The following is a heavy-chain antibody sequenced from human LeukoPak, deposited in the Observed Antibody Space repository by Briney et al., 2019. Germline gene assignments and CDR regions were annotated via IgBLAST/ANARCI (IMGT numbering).Heavy chain of an antibody. CDR3: ARDSRIAAAGDDAFDI. D-gene: IGHD6-13*01. J-gene: IGHJ3*02. V-gene: IGHV3-30*02. CDR2: IRYDGSNK. Sequence: PGGSLRLSCAASGFTFSSYGMHWVRQAPGKGLEWVAFIRYDGSNKYYADSVKGRFTISRDNSKNTLYLQMNSLRAEDTAVYYCARDSRIAAAGDDAFDIWGQGTMVTVSS. CDR1: GFTFSSYG.